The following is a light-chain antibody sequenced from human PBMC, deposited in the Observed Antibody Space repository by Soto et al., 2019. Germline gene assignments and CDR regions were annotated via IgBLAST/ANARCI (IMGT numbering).Light chain of an antibody. Sequence: DIQMTQAPSSLSASVGDRSTITCQASQDISNYLTWYQQKQGKXPKXXIYAASSLQSGVPSRFSGSGSGTELTITISRLQPDDFEGYDGQQYNSYSEAFGQGTKVEIK. CDR1: QDISNY. J-gene: IGKJ1*01. V-gene: IGKV1-16*01. CDR2: AAS. CDR3: QQYNSYSEA.